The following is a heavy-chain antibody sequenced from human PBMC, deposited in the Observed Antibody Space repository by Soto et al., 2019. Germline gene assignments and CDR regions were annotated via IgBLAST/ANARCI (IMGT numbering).Heavy chain of an antibody. CDR2: IYYSGNT. CDR3: ARTGYSSGFYYFDY. D-gene: IGHD6-19*01. Sequence: QVQLQESGPGLVKPSETLSLTCTVSGGSITSYYWSWVRQPPGKGLEWIGYIYYSGNTNYNPSLKSRVTISVDTSKNQFSLKLSSVTAADTAVYYCARTGYSSGFYYFDYWGQGTLVTVSS. V-gene: IGHV4-59*01. J-gene: IGHJ4*02. CDR1: GGSITSYY.